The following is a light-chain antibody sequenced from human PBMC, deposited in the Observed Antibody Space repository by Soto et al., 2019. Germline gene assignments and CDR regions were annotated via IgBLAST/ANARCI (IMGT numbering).Light chain of an antibody. CDR2: SAS. CDR3: QQSHNTPRT. V-gene: IGKV1-39*01. CDR1: QSVSSL. Sequence: DIQMTPPPSSLSASVGDRVTIICRASQSVSSLLNWYQQKPGKAPKLLVYSASSLQSGVPSRFSGSGSGTDFTLTISSLQPEDFATYYCQQSHNTPRTFGQGTKVDIK. J-gene: IGKJ1*01.